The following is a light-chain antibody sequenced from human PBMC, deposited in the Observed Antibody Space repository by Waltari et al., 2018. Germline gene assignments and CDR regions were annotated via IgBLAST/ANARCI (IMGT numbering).Light chain of an antibody. CDR3: QHYCTSPPLT. CDR2: GAS. J-gene: IGKJ4*01. Sequence: DIVLTQSPGTLSLSPGERATLSCRASQTFSSSYLAWYQQKPGQAPRLLIYGASTRAAGCPVRFSGSGSGTDFTLTISRLEPEDFAVYYCQHYCTSPPLTFGGGTKVEIK. V-gene: IGKV3-20*01. CDR1: QTFSSSY.